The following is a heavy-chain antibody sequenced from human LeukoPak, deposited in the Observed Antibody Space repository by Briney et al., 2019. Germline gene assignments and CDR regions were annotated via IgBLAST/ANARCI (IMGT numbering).Heavy chain of an antibody. Sequence: PSETLSLTWAVYGGFFSGYYGSWIRQPPEKLLEWVGEFNHSGSTNYNPSFKGQVTISVDTSMNPSSLKLSALTASDTAVYYCGREWLHFDYWGQGTLVTVSS. CDR3: GREWLHFDY. CDR1: GGFFSGYY. V-gene: IGHV4-34*01. J-gene: IGHJ4*02. D-gene: IGHD5-12*01. CDR2: FNHSGST.